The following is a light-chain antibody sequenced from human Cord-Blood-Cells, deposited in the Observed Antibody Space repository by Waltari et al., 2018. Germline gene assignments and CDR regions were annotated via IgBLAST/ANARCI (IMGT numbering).Light chain of an antibody. Sequence: QSALNQPASVSGSPGQSIPLSCTATSREVGGYNYVSWSQQHPGKAPKLMIYDVSNRPSGVSNRFAGSKSGNTASLTISGLQAEDEADYYCSSYTSSSTWVFGGGTKLTVL. CDR2: DVS. CDR1: SREVGGYNY. CDR3: SSYTSSSTWV. V-gene: IGLV2-14*01. J-gene: IGLJ3*02.